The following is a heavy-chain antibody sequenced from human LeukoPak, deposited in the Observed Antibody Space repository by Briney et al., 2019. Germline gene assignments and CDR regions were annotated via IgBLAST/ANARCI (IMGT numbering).Heavy chain of an antibody. V-gene: IGHV3-30*03. CDR2: ISYDGSNK. Sequence: PGGSLRLSCAASGFTFSSYGMHWVRQAPGKGLEWVAVISYDGSNKYYADSVKGRFTISRDNSKNTLYLQMNSLRAEDTAVYYCAREGRYSSGWYSFDYWGQGTLVTVSS. J-gene: IGHJ4*02. CDR3: AREGRYSSGWYSFDY. D-gene: IGHD6-19*01. CDR1: GFTFSSYG.